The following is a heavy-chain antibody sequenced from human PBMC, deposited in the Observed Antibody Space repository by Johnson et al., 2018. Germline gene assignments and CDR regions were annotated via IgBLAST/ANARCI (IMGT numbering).Heavy chain of an antibody. D-gene: IGHD2-15*01. CDR1: GFRFSNYY. Sequence: VQLLESGGGLVKPGGSLRLSCAASGFRFSNYYMSWIRQAPGKGLEWVSYISSSATTIYYADSVKGRFTISRDNAKNSLYLKMNSRGAEDTAVYYCARDGGRMVAKVGYWGQGTLVTVSS. J-gene: IGHJ4*02. V-gene: IGHV3-11*04. CDR2: ISSSATTI. CDR3: ARDGGRMVAKVGY.